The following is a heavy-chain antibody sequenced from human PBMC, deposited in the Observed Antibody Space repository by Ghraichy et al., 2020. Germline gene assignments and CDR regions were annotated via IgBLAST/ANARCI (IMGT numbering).Heavy chain of an antibody. CDR1: GFSFSSYS. D-gene: IGHD3-10*01. J-gene: IGHJ4*02. CDR3: ARDEGSFDS. V-gene: IGHV3-48*02. CDR2: ISTSGSTI. Sequence: GSLNISCAASGFSFSSYSMNWVRQAPGKGLEWVSYISTSGSTIYYADSVKVRFTISRDSAKNSLYLQMNSLRDEDTAVYYCARDEGSFDSWGQGTLVTVSS.